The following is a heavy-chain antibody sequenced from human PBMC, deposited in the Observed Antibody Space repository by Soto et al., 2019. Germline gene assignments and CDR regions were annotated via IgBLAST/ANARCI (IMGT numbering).Heavy chain of an antibody. Sequence: LRLSCAASGFTFSDYYMSWIRQAPGKGLEWVSYISSSGSTIHYADSVKGRFTISRDNAKNSLYLQMNSLRAEDTAVYYCARVSSSKYYFDYWGQGTLATVSS. J-gene: IGHJ4*02. D-gene: IGHD6-13*01. CDR1: GFTFSDYY. CDR2: ISSSGSTI. CDR3: ARVSSSKYYFDY. V-gene: IGHV3-11*01.